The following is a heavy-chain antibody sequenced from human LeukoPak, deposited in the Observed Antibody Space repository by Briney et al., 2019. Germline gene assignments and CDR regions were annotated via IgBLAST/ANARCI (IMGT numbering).Heavy chain of an antibody. CDR1: GFTFSSYE. Sequence: QPGGSLRLSCAASGFTFSSYEMNWVRQAPGKGLEWVSYITTSGRTIYYADSVKGRFTISGDNAKNSLYLQMNSLRAEDTAVYYCARGEDYGTNSFDYWGQGTLVTVSS. CDR3: ARGEDYGTNSFDY. V-gene: IGHV3-48*03. D-gene: IGHD4-17*01. CDR2: ITTSGRTI. J-gene: IGHJ4*02.